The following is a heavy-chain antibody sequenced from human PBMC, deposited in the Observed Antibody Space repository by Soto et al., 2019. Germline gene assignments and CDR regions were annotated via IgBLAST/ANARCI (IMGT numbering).Heavy chain of an antibody. CDR2: ISYDGSHK. V-gene: IGHV3-30*18. Sequence: QVQLVESGGGVVQPGGSLRLSCAASGFTFSGFGLHWVRHTPGKGLEWLAVISYDGSHKLHADSVQGRFTISRDNSKNTLFLQMNSLRTEDTAMYYCAKDLGLDGWASYPYHWGQGTLVSVSS. CDR1: GFTFSGFG. J-gene: IGHJ5*02. D-gene: IGHD3-10*01. CDR3: AKDLGLDGWASYPYH.